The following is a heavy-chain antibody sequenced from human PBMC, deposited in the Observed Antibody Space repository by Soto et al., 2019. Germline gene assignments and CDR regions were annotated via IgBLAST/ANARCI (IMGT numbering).Heavy chain of an antibody. CDR1: GGSISSSNW. Sequence: SETLSLTCAVSGGSISSSNWWSWVRQPPGKGLEWIGEIYHSGSTNYNPSLKSRVTISVDKSKNQFSLKLSSVTAADTAVYYCARDKIFGVVLYYYYGMDVWGQGTTVTVSS. J-gene: IGHJ6*02. V-gene: IGHV4-4*02. CDR3: ARDKIFGVVLYYYYGMDV. CDR2: IYHSGST. D-gene: IGHD3-3*01.